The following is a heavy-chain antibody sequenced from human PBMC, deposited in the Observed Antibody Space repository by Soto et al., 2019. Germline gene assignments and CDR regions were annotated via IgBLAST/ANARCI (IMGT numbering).Heavy chain of an antibody. CDR3: ARFSGGSYNTYYFYYGMDV. Sequence: ASVKVSCKVSGYTFTSYGISWVRQAPGQGLDWMGWISAYNGNTKYAQDLQGRVTMTTDTSTSTAYMELRSLRSDDTAVYYCARFSGGSYNTYYFYYGMDVWGKGTTVTVSS. D-gene: IGHD2-15*01. CDR2: ISAYNGNT. J-gene: IGHJ6*04. CDR1: GYTFTSYG. V-gene: IGHV1-18*01.